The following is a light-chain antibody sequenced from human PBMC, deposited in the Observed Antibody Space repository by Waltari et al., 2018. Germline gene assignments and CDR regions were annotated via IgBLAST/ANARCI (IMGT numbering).Light chain of an antibody. Sequence: QSALTQPASVSVSPGQSVTLSCTGTISDIGAYDLVSCYQHHPGKAPKLIIYEVTKRPSAVSNRFSGSKSGTTASLTVSGLQADDEADYYCCSYVGGSTFFGGGTRLTVL. CDR1: ISDIGAYDL. V-gene: IGLV2-23*02. CDR3: CSYVGGSTF. CDR2: EVT. J-gene: IGLJ2*01.